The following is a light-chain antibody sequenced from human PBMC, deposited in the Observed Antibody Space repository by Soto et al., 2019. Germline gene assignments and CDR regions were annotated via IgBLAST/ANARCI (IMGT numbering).Light chain of an antibody. V-gene: IGLV2-8*01. CDR3: SSYAGSNIHYV. CDR2: EVT. J-gene: IGLJ1*01. CDR1: SNDVGGYNY. Sequence: QSALTQLPSASGSPGQSVTISCTGTSNDVGGYNYVSWYQHHPGKVPKLMIYEVTKRPSGVPDRFSGSKSGNTASLTVSGLQAEDEADYYCSSYAGSNIHYVFGGGTKVTVL.